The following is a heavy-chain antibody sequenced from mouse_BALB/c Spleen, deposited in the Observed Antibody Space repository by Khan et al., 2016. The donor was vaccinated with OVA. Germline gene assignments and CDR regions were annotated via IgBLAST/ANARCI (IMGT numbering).Heavy chain of an antibody. D-gene: IGHD2-3*01. CDR2: IWGDGST. CDR1: GFSLTSYG. Sequence: QVQLKQSGPGLVAPSQSLSITCTVSGFSLTSYGVNWVRRPPGKGLEWLGVIWGDGSTNYHSALKSRLSISKDNSKSQVFLNMNRLQTDETATSYCDKPKDGYPYGVDCWGQGTSVTVSS. J-gene: IGHJ4*01. V-gene: IGHV2-3*01. CDR3: DKPKDGYPYGVDC.